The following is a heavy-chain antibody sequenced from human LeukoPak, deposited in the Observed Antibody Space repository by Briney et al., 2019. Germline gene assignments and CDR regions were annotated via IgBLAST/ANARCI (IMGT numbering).Heavy chain of an antibody. CDR1: GGSISSGDYY. CDR2: VSYSGST. Sequence: PSETLSLTCTVSGGSISSGDYYWSWIRQPPGKGLEWIGYVSYSGSTDYNPSLKSRVTISVDTSKNQFSLKLSSVTAADTAVYYCARVRDYGGMDYWGQGTLVTVSS. D-gene: IGHD4-23*01. CDR3: ARVRDYGGMDY. J-gene: IGHJ4*02. V-gene: IGHV4-61*08.